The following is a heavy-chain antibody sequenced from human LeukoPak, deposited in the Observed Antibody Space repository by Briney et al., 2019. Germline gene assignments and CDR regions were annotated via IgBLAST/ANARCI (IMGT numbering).Heavy chain of an antibody. V-gene: IGHV5-51*01. CDR1: GYSFPIYW. CDR3: ARTPSRGYSSSFEY. CDR2: IYPEESNI. Sequence: GESLKISCKGSGYSFPIYWIAWVRQMPGTGLEWMANIYPEESNISYSPSFQGQVTISADKSISTAYLQWSSLKASDTAMYYCARTPSRGYSSSFEYWGQGTLVTVSS. J-gene: IGHJ4*02. D-gene: IGHD2-2*03.